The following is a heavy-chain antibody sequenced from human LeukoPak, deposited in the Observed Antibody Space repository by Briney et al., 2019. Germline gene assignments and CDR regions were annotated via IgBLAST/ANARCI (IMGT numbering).Heavy chain of an antibody. CDR3: ARMKADAADDAFDI. Sequence: GGSLRLSCAASGFTFSSYGMHWVRQAPGKGLEWVAVIWYDGSNKYYADSVKGRFTISRDNSKNTLYLQMNSLRAEDTAVYYCARMKADAADDAFDIWGQGTMVTVSS. J-gene: IGHJ3*02. CDR2: IWYDGSNK. CDR1: GFTFSSYG. V-gene: IGHV3-33*01. D-gene: IGHD5-18*01.